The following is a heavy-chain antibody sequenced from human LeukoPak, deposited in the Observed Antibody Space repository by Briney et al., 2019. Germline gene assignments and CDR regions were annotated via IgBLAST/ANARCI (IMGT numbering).Heavy chain of an antibody. D-gene: IGHD5-18*01. Sequence: SETLSLTCAVSGGSISSSNWWSWVRQPPGKGLEWIGEIYHSGSTNYSPSLKSRVTISVDKSKNQFSLKLSSVTAADTAAYYCARSPGDTAMVIDYWGQGTLVTVSS. CDR3: ARSPGDTAMVIDY. CDR2: IYHSGST. CDR1: GGSISSSNW. J-gene: IGHJ4*02. V-gene: IGHV4-4*02.